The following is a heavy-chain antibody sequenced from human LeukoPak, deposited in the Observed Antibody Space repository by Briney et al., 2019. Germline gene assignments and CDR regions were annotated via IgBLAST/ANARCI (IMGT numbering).Heavy chain of an antibody. CDR2: ISYDGSNK. D-gene: IGHD3-22*01. CDR3: AREGLYYYDRSGYYGY. V-gene: IGHV3-30-3*01. CDR1: GFTFSSYA. J-gene: IGHJ4*02. Sequence: GGSLRLSCAASGFTFSSYAMHWVRQAPGKGLEWVAVISYDGSNKYYADSVKGRFTISRDNSKNTLYLQMNSLRVEDTAVYYCAREGLYYYDRSGYYGYLGQGTLVTASS.